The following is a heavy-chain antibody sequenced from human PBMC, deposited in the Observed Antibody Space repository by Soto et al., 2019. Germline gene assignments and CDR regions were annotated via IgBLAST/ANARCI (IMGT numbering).Heavy chain of an antibody. V-gene: IGHV4-39*01. CDR2: IYYDGST. CDR3: SGQPPAWFGL. Sequence: SETLSLTCTVSGGSISGYYWVWIRQPPGKGLEWIGSIYYDGSTYYNPSLKSRSTISVDTSNNQFSLKLSSVTAADTAVYYCSGQPPAWFGLWCQGTLVAVPA. CDR1: GGSISGYY. J-gene: IGHJ5*02.